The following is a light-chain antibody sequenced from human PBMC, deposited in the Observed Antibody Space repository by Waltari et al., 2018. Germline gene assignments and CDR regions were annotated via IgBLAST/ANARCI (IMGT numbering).Light chain of an antibody. CDR3: QKYDRLPAT. CDR2: GAS. CDR1: QSVSRF. V-gene: IGKV3-20*01. Sequence: EIVLTQSPGTLSLSPGERGTLSCRASQSVSRFLAWYQQKPRQAPRLLIYGASTRAPGIPEMCSGSGSGKVFRLTISRLEPDDFAVYYCQKYDRLPATFGQGTKVEIK. J-gene: IGKJ1*01.